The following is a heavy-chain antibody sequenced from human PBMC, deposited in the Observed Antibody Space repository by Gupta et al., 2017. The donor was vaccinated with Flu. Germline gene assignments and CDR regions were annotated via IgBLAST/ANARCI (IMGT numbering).Heavy chain of an antibody. CDR1: GGPLNNYY. CDR3: SRGGYYDSGSYVYFDN. D-gene: IGHD3-10*01. J-gene: IGHJ4*02. V-gene: IGHV4-59*01. CDR2: IYYSGST. Sequence: QVQLQESGPGLGKPSETLSLTSTVSGGPLNNYYSSWIRQPPGKGLECIGYIYYSGSTNYNPSLKNRVTISIDTSMQQFSLKLTSVTAADTAVYYCSRGGYYDSGSYVYFDNWGQGTLVTVSS.